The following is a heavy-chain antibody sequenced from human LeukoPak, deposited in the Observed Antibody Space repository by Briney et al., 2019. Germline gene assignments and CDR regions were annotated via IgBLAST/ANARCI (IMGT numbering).Heavy chain of an antibody. Sequence: GESLRLSCAASGLTFTSYAMSWVRQAPGKGLEWVSVISGSGGGTYYADSVKGRFTISRDNSKNTLYLQMNSLRAEDTAVYYCAKKRFQTYYYDSSGDGLFGYWGQGTLVTVSS. V-gene: IGHV3-23*01. CDR2: ISGSGGGT. CDR1: GLTFTSYA. CDR3: AKKRFQTYYYDSSGDGLFGY. J-gene: IGHJ4*02. D-gene: IGHD3-22*01.